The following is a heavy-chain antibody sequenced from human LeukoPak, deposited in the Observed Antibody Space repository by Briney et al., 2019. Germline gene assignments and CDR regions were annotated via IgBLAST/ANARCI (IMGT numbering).Heavy chain of an antibody. CDR2: ISYDGNNK. D-gene: IGHD3-22*01. Sequence: PGGSLRLSCAASGFTFTKYAMHWVRQAPGKGLEWVAVISYDGNNKYYADSVKGRFTASRDNSKNTLYLHMSTLRAKDTAVYYCANLPYYYDSSGYYFWGQGTLVTVSS. V-gene: IGHV3-30*18. CDR1: GFTFTKYA. CDR3: ANLPYYYDSSGYYF. J-gene: IGHJ4*02.